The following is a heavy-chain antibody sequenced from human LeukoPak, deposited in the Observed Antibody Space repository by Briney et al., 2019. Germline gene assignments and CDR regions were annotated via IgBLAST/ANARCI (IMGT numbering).Heavy chain of an antibody. V-gene: IGHV4-34*01. CDR2: INHSGTP. J-gene: IGHJ6*02. D-gene: IGHD1-26*01. CDR3: REERRRTSGSYGMYDYYGMDV. Sequence: SETLSLTCAVYGGSFSGYYWSWVRQPPGKGLEWIGEINHSGTPNYNPSPTSRVTMSIDTSKNHFSLKLISVTAADTAVYYCREERRRTSGSYGMYDYYGMDVWGQGTTVTVSS. CDR1: GGSFSGYY.